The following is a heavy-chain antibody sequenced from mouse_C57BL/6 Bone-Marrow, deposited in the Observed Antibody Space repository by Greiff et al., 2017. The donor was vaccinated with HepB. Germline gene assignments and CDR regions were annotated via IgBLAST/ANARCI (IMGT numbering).Heavy chain of an antibody. CDR1: GYTFTSYW. D-gene: IGHD5-5*01. J-gene: IGHJ1*03. CDR3: TRDSYLYWYFDV. CDR2: IYPGNSDT. Sequence: EVQLVESGTVLARPGASVKMSCKPSGYTFTSYWMHWVKQRPGQGLEWIGAIYPGNSDTSYNQKFKGKAKLTAVPSASTAYMELSSLTNEDSAVYYCTRDSYLYWYFDVWGTGTTVTVSS. V-gene: IGHV1-5*01.